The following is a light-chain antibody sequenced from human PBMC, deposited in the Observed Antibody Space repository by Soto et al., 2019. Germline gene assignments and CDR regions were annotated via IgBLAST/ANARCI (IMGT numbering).Light chain of an antibody. J-gene: IGKJ4*01. V-gene: IGKV3-15*01. CDR1: KSVSSN. CDR3: QQYNNWPLT. CDR2: GAS. Sequence: ETVMTQSPATLSVSPGERATLYCRASKSVSSNLAWYQQSPGKAPRLLIYGASTRVAGIPARFSGSGSGTEFTLTISSLQSEDFAVYYCQQYNNWPLTFGGGTKVEIK.